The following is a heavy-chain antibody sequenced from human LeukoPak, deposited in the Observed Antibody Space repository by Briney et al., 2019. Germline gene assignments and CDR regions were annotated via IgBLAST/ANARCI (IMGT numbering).Heavy chain of an antibody. D-gene: IGHD6-19*01. V-gene: IGHV1-69*13. CDR3: ARGEDIGVAGYFDY. Sequence: SVKVSCKASGGTFSRYAISWVREAPGQGLEWMGGIIPLFGTANYAQKFQGRVTITADESTSTAYMELSSLRSEDTAVYYCARGEDIGVAGYFDYWGQGTLVTVSS. CDR2: IIPLFGTA. J-gene: IGHJ4*02. CDR1: GGTFSRYA.